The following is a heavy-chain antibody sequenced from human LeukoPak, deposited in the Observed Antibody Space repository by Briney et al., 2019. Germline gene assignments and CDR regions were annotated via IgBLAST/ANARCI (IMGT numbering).Heavy chain of an antibody. CDR1: GFSFSRYS. CDR3: ARVGDCGSNSCYDS. D-gene: IGHD2-2*01. Sequence: PGGSLRLSCAASGFSFSRYSMNWVRQAPGKGLEWVSSISRTSSDIYHADSVKGRFTISRDNAKNSLYLQMNSLRGEDTAVYYWARVGDCGSNSCYDSWGQGTLVTVSS. V-gene: IGHV3-21*01. CDR2: ISRTSSDI. J-gene: IGHJ4*03.